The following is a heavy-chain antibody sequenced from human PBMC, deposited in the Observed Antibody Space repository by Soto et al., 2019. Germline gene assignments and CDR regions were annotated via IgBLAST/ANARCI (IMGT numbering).Heavy chain of an antibody. Sequence: EVQLLESGGGLEQPGGSLKLSCAASGFTFSNYAMTWVRQAPGKGLECVSTIIGGGGRTYYADSVKGRFTVSRDNSKKALFRQMNSLRAEDTAVYYCAKHLGYCSSTTCYPAFDCWGQGTLVTVS. D-gene: IGHD2-2*01. CDR2: IIGGGGRT. V-gene: IGHV3-23*01. CDR3: AKHLGYCSSTTCYPAFDC. J-gene: IGHJ4*02. CDR1: GFTFSNYA.